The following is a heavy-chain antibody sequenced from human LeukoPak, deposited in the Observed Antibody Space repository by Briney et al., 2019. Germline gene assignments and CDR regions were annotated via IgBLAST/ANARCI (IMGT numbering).Heavy chain of an antibody. J-gene: IGHJ4*02. CDR2: ISYSGGT. V-gene: IGHV4-59*08. D-gene: IGHD2-15*01. Sequence: SETLSLTCTVSGDSISSYYWSWIRQPPGKGLEWIGYISYSGGTNYNPSLKSRLTMSVDTSNNQFSLRLSSVTAADTAVYYGARRYCSDDNCSGRFDYWGQGTLVTVSS. CDR3: ARRYCSDDNCSGRFDY. CDR1: GDSISSYY.